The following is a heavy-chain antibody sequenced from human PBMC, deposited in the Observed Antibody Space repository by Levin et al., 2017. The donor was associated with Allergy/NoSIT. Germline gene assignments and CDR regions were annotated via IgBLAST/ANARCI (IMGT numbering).Heavy chain of an antibody. CDR3: AKVLLQVIYGDYTPWPYYFDY. V-gene: IGHV3-23*01. Sequence: PGGSLRLSCAASGFTFSSYAMSWVRQAPGKGLEWVSAISGSGGSTYYADSVKGRFTISRDNSKNTLYLQMNSLRAEDTAVYYCAKVLLQVIYGDYTPWPYYFDYWGQGTLVTVSS. CDR1: GFTFSSYA. D-gene: IGHD4-17*01. CDR2: ISGSGGST. J-gene: IGHJ4*02.